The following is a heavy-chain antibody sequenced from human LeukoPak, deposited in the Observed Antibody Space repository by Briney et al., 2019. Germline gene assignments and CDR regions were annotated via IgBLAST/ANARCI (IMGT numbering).Heavy chain of an antibody. CDR3: ARGFYGSGSYSSPGFHAFDM. Sequence: PSGTLSLTCAVSGGSISSNNWWSWVRQPPGKGLEWIGEIYHSGSTDYNPSLESRVIISVDKSNNQFSLKLSSVTAADTAVYYCARGFYGSGSYSSPGFHAFDMWGQGTMVTVSS. CDR2: IYHSGST. V-gene: IGHV4-4*02. J-gene: IGHJ3*02. CDR1: GGSISSNNW. D-gene: IGHD3-10*01.